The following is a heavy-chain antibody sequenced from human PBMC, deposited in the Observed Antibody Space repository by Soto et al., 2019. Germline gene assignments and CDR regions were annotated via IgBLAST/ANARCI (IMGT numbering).Heavy chain of an antibody. CDR1: GGSISSSNYY. CDR3: ARQSVFTTWFDP. CDR2: IYYSGSS. J-gene: IGHJ5*02. V-gene: IGHV4-39*01. Sequence: QLQLQESGPGLVKPSETLSLTCTVSGGSISSSNYYWGWIRQPPAEGLEWIGSIYYSGSSYYSPSLKRRVTISVDTSKNQSSLNLSFVTAAETAVYYCARQSVFTTWFDPWGQGTLVTVSS. D-gene: IGHD1-1*01.